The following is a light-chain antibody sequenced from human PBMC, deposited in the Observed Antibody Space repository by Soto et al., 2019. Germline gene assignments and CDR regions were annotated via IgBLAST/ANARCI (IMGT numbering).Light chain of an antibody. CDR2: EVT. CDR3: SSYAGSNNVI. CDR1: SSDVGGNNY. Sequence: QSALTQPPSASGSPGQSVAISCTGTSSDVGGNNYVSWYQQHPGKAPKLMVYEVTKRPSGVPDRFSGSKSGNTASLTVSGLQAEDEADYYCSSYAGSNNVIXGGGTKLTVL. J-gene: IGLJ2*01. V-gene: IGLV2-8*01.